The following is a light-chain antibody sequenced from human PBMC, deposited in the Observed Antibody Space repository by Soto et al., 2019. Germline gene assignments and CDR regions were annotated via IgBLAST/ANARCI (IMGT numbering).Light chain of an antibody. CDR3: NSYTSSSSIG. J-gene: IGLJ2*01. V-gene: IGLV2-14*01. Sequence: QSVLTQPASVSGSPGQTITISCTGTSSDVGGYNYVSWYQQHPGKAPKLMIYGVSNRPSGVSNRFSGSKSGNTASLTISGLQAEDEADYYCNSYTSSSSIGFGGGTKLTVL. CDR2: GVS. CDR1: SSDVGGYNY.